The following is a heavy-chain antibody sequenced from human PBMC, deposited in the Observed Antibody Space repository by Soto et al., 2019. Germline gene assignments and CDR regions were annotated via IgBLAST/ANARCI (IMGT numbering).Heavy chain of an antibody. CDR1: GGNIGSYY. Sequence: PSETQSLTSTVSGGNIGSYYWSWIRQPPGKGLEWIGYIYYSGSTNYNPSLKSRVTISVDTSKNQFSLKLSSVTAADTAVYYCARYSYGSTNWFDPWGQGTLVTVSS. J-gene: IGHJ5*02. D-gene: IGHD3-10*01. CDR3: ARYSYGSTNWFDP. V-gene: IGHV4-59*01. CDR2: IYYSGST.